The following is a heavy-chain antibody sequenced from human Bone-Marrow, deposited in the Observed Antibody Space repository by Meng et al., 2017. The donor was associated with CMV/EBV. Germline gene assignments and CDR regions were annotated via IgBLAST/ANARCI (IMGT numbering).Heavy chain of an antibody. V-gene: IGHV3-23*03. CDR1: GFTFSSYS. J-gene: IGHJ4*02. D-gene: IGHD5-18*01. Sequence: GESLKISCAASGFTFSSYSMNWVRQAPGKGLEWVSVIYSGGSSTYYADSVKGRFTISRDNSKNTLYLQMNSLRAEDTAVYYCARVIQLRYSYGYYVDYWGQGTLVTVPS. CDR3: ARVIQLRYSYGYYVDY. CDR2: IYSGGSST.